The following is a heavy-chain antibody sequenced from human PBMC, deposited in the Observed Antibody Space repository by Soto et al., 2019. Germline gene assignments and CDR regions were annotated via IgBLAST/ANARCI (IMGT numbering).Heavy chain of an antibody. CDR1: GFTFSSYW. J-gene: IGHJ6*02. CDR3: AREGTVYYYYGMDV. CDR2: IKQDGSEK. V-gene: IGHV3-7*01. D-gene: IGHD1-1*01. Sequence: HPGGSLRLSCAASGFTFSSYWMSWVRQAPGKGLEWVANIKQDGSEKYYADSVKGRFTISRDNAKNSLYLQMNSLRAEDTAMYYWAREGTVYYYYGMDVWGQGTTVTVSS.